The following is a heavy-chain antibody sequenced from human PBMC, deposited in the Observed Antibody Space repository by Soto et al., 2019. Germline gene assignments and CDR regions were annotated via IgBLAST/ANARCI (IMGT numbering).Heavy chain of an antibody. D-gene: IGHD3-10*01. CDR3: ARHGFGRLHGLVDV. CDR2: INYDGYS. J-gene: IGHJ6*02. Sequence: QVQLQESGPGLVKPSETLSLTCTVSGGSITNYSCSWFRQPPGKGLEWIGYINYDGYSAYNLSLKRRVTMSMDTTKTQFSLMLESVTATDTDVYYCARHGFGRLHGLVDVWGQGTTVIVSS. V-gene: IGHV4-59*08. CDR1: GGSITNYS.